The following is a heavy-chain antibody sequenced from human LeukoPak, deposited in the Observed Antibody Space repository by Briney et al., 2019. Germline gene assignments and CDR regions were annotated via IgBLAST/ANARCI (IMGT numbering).Heavy chain of an antibody. D-gene: IGHD1/OR15-1a*01. CDR1: GGTFSSYA. J-gene: IGHJ4*02. CDR3: ATKGGGPGPVDY. Sequence: GASVKVSCKASGGTFSSYAISWVRQAPGQGLEWMGGIIPIFGTANYAQKFQGRVTITADKSTSTAYMELSSLGSEDTAVYYCATKGGGPGPVDYWGQGTLVTVSS. V-gene: IGHV1-69*06. CDR2: IIPIFGTA.